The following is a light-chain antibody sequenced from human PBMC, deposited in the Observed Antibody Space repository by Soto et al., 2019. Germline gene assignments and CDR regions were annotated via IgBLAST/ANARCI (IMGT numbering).Light chain of an antibody. CDR2: DAS. CDR1: QSVTTF. CDR3: QQYNNWPRT. Sequence: EIVLTQSPATLSLSPGERATLSCRASQSVTTFLAWYQQKPGQAPRLLISDASDRATGIPARFSGSGSGTDFTLTISSLESEDFAVYYCQQYNNWPRTFGPGTKVDIK. J-gene: IGKJ3*01. V-gene: IGKV3-11*01.